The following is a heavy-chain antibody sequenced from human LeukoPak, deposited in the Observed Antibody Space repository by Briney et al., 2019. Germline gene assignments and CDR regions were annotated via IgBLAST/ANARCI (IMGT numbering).Heavy chain of an antibody. CDR2: ISYDGSNK. D-gene: IGHD2-2*02. V-gene: IGHV3-30-3*01. Sequence: PGRSLRLSCAASGFTFSSYATHWVRQAPGKGLEWVAVISYDGSNKYYADSVKGRFTISRDNSKNTLYLQMNSLRAEDTAVYYCAREVDCSSTSCYTVPLIYYYYYGMDVWGQGTTVTVSS. CDR3: AREVDCSSTSCYTVPLIYYYYYGMDV. CDR1: GFTFSSYA. J-gene: IGHJ6*02.